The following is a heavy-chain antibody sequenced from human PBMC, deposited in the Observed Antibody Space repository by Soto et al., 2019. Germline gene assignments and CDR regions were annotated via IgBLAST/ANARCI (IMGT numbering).Heavy chain of an antibody. D-gene: IGHD3-16*01. Sequence: QLVQSGSEVKKPGSSVKVSCQASGGTFSGYVVTWVRQAPGQGLEWMGEFVPLFGTTNYAQRVSGRITITAAESTSTAYMELRTLRSDDTAVYYCATHGLGVSSPPYFDNWGQGTLVTVSS. CDR1: GGTFSGYV. CDR3: ATHGLGVSSPPYFDN. V-gene: IGHV1-69*01. CDR2: FVPLFGTT. J-gene: IGHJ4*02.